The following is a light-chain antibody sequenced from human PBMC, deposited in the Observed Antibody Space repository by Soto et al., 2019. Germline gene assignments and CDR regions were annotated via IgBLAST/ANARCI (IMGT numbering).Light chain of an antibody. J-gene: IGLJ1*01. CDR3: CSYAGSSLYV. CDR1: SSDVGGYNY. Sequence: QSALTQPRSVSGSPGQSVTISCTGTSSDVGGYNYVSWYQQHPGKAPKLMIYDVSKRPSGVPDRFSGPKSGNTVSLTISGLQAEDEADYYCCSYAGSSLYVFGTGTKVTVL. V-gene: IGLV2-11*01. CDR2: DVS.